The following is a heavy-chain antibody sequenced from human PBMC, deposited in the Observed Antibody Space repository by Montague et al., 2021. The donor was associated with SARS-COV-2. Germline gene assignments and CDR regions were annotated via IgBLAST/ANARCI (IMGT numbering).Heavy chain of an antibody. CDR3: ATGGWEQLARARDYCYYGMDV. V-gene: IGHV4-34*01. CDR1: GVSFNDYY. D-gene: IGHD6-13*01. Sequence: SETLSLTCAVYGVSFNDYYCGWIRQPPGKGLEWIGQINHSGTTNYNPSLRSRVTISVDTSKNQFSLKLSSVTAADTAVYYCATGGWEQLARARDYCYYGMDVWGQGTTVTVSS. J-gene: IGHJ6*02. CDR2: INHSGTT.